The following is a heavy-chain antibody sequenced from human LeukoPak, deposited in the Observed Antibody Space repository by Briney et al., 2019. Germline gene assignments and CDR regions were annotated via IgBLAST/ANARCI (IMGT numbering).Heavy chain of an antibody. V-gene: IGHV1-2*06. J-gene: IGHJ4*02. Sequence: ASVKVSCKASGYTFTGYYMHWVRQAPAQGLEWMGRINPNSGGTNYAQKFQGRVTMTRDTSISTAYMALSRLRSDDTAVYYCARVYKQWLVFFDYWGQGTLVTVSS. CDR1: GYTFTGYY. CDR3: ARVYKQWLVFFDY. D-gene: IGHD6-19*01. CDR2: INPNSGGT.